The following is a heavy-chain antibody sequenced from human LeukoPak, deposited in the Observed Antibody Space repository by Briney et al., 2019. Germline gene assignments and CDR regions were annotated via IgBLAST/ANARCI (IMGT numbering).Heavy chain of an antibody. CDR1: GFTFNSYN. J-gene: IGHJ4*02. V-gene: IGHV3-7*03. CDR2: IKGDGSSK. Sequence: GGSLRLSCAASGFTFNSYNMNWVRQAPGKGLEWVANIKGDGSSKYYMDSVKGRFTISRDNAKSSLYLQMNTLRAEDTAVYYCATSHDSSGNDWGQGTLVTVSS. D-gene: IGHD3-22*01. CDR3: ATSHDSSGND.